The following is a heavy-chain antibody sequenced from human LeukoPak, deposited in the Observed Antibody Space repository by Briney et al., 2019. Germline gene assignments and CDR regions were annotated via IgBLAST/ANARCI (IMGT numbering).Heavy chain of an antibody. V-gene: IGHV4-4*07. CDR1: GGSISSYY. J-gene: IGHJ5*02. Sequence: SETLSLTCTVSGGSISSYYWSWIRQPAGKGLEWIGRIYTSGSTNYNPSLKSRVTISVDTSKNQFSLKLSSVTAADTAVYYCARDGAPLFYYDSSGPLHWFDPWGQGTLVTVSS. CDR2: IYTSGST. CDR3: ARDGAPLFYYDSSGPLHWFDP. D-gene: IGHD3-22*01.